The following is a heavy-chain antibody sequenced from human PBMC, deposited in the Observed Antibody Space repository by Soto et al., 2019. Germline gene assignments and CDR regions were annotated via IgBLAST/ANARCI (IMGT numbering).Heavy chain of an antibody. CDR2: IKQDGSEK. V-gene: IGHV3-7*01. D-gene: IGHD2-15*01. Sequence: GGSLRLSCAASGFTFSSYWMSWVRQAPGKGLEWVANIKQDGSEKYYVDSVKGRFTISRDNAKNSLYLQMNSLRAEDTAVYYCARVGDYCSGGSCYSDYWGQGTLVTVSS. CDR1: GFTFSSYW. J-gene: IGHJ4*02. CDR3: ARVGDYCSGGSCYSDY.